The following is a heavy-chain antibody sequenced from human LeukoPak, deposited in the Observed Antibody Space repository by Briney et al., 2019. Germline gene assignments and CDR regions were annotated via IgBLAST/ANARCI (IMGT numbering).Heavy chain of an antibody. J-gene: IGHJ6*03. V-gene: IGHV1-69*04. Sequence: SVKVSCKASGGTFSSYAISWVRQAPGQGLEWMGRIIHILGIANYAQKFQGRVTITADKSTSKAYMELSSLRSEDTVVYYCASMHGSSFTGYYMDVWGKGTTVTVSS. CDR2: IIHILGIA. CDR3: ASMHGSSFTGYYMDV. CDR1: GGTFSSYA. D-gene: IGHD6-6*01.